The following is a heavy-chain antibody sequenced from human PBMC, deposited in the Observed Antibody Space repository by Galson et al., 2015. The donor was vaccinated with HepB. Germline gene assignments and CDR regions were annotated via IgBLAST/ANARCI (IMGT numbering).Heavy chain of an antibody. J-gene: IGHJ4*02. V-gene: IGHV4-30-2*01. D-gene: IGHD5-18*01. Sequence: TLSLTCAVSGGSISSGGYSWSWIRQPPGKGLEWIGYIYHSGSTYYNPSLKSRVTISVDRSKNQFSLKLSSVTAADTAVYYCARERGYAFDYWGQGTLVTVSS. CDR2: IYHSGST. CDR3: ARERGYAFDY. CDR1: GGSISSGGYS.